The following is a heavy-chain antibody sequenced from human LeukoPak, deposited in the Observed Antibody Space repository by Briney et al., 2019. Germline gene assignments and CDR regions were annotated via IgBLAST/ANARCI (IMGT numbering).Heavy chain of an antibody. CDR2: IYSDNT. J-gene: IGHJ4*02. CDR1: GFTFSTNS. V-gene: IGHV3-53*01. D-gene: IGHD4/OR15-4a*01. Sequence: GGSLRLSCTVSGFTFSTNSMSWVRQAPGKGLEWVSFIYSDNTHYSDSVKGRFTISRDNSKNTLYLQMNSLRAEDTAVYYCARRAGAYSHPYDYWGQGTLVTVSS. CDR3: ARRAGAYSHPYDY.